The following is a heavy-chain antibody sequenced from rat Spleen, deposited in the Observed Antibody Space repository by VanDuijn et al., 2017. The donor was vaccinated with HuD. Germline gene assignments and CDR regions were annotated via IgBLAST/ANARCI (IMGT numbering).Heavy chain of an antibody. CDR3: VRESFGVDY. CDR2: INTDSRKI. Sequence: EVQLVESGGGLVQPGSPLKLSCAASGFNFKDYWMGWVRQAPGKGLEWIGEINTDSRKINYTPSLRDKFTIPRDNAQNTLYLQMSRLESEDTAIYFCVRESFGVDYWGQGVMVTVSS. J-gene: IGHJ2*01. D-gene: IGHD4-3*01. CDR1: GFNFKDYW. V-gene: IGHV4-2*01.